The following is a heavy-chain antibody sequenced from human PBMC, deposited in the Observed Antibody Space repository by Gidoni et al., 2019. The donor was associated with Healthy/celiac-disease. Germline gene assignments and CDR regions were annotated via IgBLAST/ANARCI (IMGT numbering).Heavy chain of an antibody. V-gene: IGHV3-30*18. CDR1: GFTFSSYG. J-gene: IGHJ6*03. CDR3: AKDIYDSSGYSRSYYYYYMDV. CDR2: ISYDGSNK. Sequence: QVQLVESGGGVVQPGRSLRLSCAASGFTFSSYGMHWVRQAPGKGLEWVAVISYDGSNKYYADYVKGRFTISRDNAKNTLDLQMNSLRAEDTAVYYCAKDIYDSSGYSRSYYYYYMDVWGKGTTVTVSS. D-gene: IGHD3-22*01.